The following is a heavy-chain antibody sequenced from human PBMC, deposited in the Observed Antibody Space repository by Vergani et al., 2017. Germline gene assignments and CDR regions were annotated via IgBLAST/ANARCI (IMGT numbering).Heavy chain of an antibody. CDR1: GGSISSYY. Sequence: QVQLPESGPGLVKPSETLSLTCTVSGGSISSYYWSWIRQPPGKGLEWIGYIYYSGSTNYNPSLKSRVTISVDTSKNQFSLKLSSVTAADTAVYYCAREYGSGSYFDYWGQGTLVTVSS. D-gene: IGHD3-10*01. CDR2: IYYSGST. J-gene: IGHJ4*02. V-gene: IGHV4-59*01. CDR3: AREYGSGSYFDY.